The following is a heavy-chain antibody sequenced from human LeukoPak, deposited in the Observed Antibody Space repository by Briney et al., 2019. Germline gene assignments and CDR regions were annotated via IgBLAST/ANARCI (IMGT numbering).Heavy chain of an antibody. CDR3: ARDREVVTAKAQMDV. CDR2: IYNDGNT. D-gene: IGHD2-21*02. J-gene: IGHJ6*03. Sequence: GGSLRLSCAVSGFTVSTNHMSWVRQAPGRGLEWVSVIYNDGNTYYTDSVKGRFTISRDNSKNTVFLQMNSLRDEDTAVYYCARDREVVTAKAQMDVWGKGTTVTVSS. CDR1: GFTVSTNH. V-gene: IGHV3-53*01.